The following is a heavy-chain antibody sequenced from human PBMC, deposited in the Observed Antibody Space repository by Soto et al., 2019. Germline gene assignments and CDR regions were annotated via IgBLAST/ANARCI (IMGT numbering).Heavy chain of an antibody. Sequence: GGSLRLSCTASGFTFGDYAMSWFRQAPGKGLEWVGFIRSKAYGGTTEYAASVKGRFTISRDDSKSIAYLQMNSLKTEDTAVYYCTRDVDYGGNSYYYYYMDVWGKGTTGTVSS. CDR3: TRDVDYGGNSYYYYYMDV. CDR1: GFTFGDYA. CDR2: IRSKAYGGTT. J-gene: IGHJ6*03. D-gene: IGHD4-17*01. V-gene: IGHV3-49*03.